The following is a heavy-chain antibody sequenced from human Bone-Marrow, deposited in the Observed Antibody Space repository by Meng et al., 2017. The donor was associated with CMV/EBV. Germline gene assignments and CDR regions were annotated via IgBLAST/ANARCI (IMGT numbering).Heavy chain of an antibody. D-gene: IGHD5-24*01. CDR3: ARVKINTPSNFGMDV. Sequence: SQTLSLTCAISGDSVSSATAAWSWIRQSPSRGLEWLGRTYYRSKWYNDYALSVKSRININPDTSKNQCPLRLISVTPEDTALYYCARVKINTPSNFGMDVWGQGTTVTVSS. J-gene: IGHJ6*02. CDR1: GDSVSSATAA. V-gene: IGHV6-1*01. CDR2: TYYRSKWYN.